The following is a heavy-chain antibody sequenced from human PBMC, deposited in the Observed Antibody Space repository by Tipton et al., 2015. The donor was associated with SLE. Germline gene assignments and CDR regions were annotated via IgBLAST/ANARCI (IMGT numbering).Heavy chain of an antibody. Sequence: TLSLTCTVSSGSLSNNDYWGWIRRAPGKRLEWVGSICCGGNTYYNPSLKSRVTISVDTSKNQFSLKLSSVTAADTAVYYCATSHERHSSGCTFDYWGQGTLVTVSS. CDR2: ICCGGNT. CDR3: ATSHERHSSGCTFDY. V-gene: IGHV4-39*07. J-gene: IGHJ4*02. D-gene: IGHD6-19*01. CDR1: SGSLSNNDY.